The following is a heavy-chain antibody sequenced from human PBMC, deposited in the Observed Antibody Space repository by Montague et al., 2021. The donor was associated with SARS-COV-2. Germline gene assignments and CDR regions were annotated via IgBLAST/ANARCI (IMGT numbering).Heavy chain of an antibody. Sequence: TLSLTCTVSGGSISSGSYYWSWIRQPAGKGLEWIGRIYTTGRTNYNPSLKIRVTISVDTSKNHFSLKLSSVTAADTAAYYCASERADDYGWGTYPGGFDSGGQGTMVTVSS. V-gene: IGHV4-61*02. CDR3: ASERADDYGWGTYPGGFDS. CDR1: GGSISSGSYY. J-gene: IGHJ3*02. CDR2: IYTTGRT. D-gene: IGHD3-10*01.